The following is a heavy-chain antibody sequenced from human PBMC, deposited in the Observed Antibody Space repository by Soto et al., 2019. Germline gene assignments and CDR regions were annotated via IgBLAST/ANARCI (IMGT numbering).Heavy chain of an antibody. Sequence: HPGGSLRLSCAASGFTFGSYGMHWVRQAPGKGLEWVAVISYDGSNKYYADSVKGRFTISRDNSKNTLYLQKSSLRAEDTAVYYCAKAKPVGVRGYYGMDVWGQGTTVTVSS. D-gene: IGHD3-16*01. CDR1: GFTFGSYG. CDR3: AKAKPVGVRGYYGMDV. V-gene: IGHV3-30*18. CDR2: ISYDGSNK. J-gene: IGHJ6*02.